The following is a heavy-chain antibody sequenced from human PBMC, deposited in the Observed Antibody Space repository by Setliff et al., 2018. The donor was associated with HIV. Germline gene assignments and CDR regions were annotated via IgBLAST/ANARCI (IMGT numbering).Heavy chain of an antibody. CDR1: GFTFSSYA. V-gene: IGHV3-30*04. D-gene: IGHD1-20*01. CDR3: AGDRYEDRAFDY. J-gene: IGHJ4*02. Sequence: PGGSLRLSCAASGFTFSSYAMHWVRQAPGKGLEWVAVISYDGSNKYYADSVKGRFTISRDNSKNTLYLQMNSLRAEDTAVYYCAGDRYEDRAFDYWGQGTLVTVSS. CDR2: ISYDGSNK.